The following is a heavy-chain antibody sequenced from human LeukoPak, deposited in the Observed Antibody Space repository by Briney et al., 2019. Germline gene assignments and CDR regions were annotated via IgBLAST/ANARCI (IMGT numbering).Heavy chain of an antibody. D-gene: IGHD5-18*01. CDR2: IIPIFGTA. Sequence: ASVKVSCKASGGTFSSYAISWVRQAPGQGLEWMGGIIPIFGTANYAQKFQGRVTITTDESTSTAYMELSSLRSEDTAVYYCARDFEPDTAMVHAFDIWSQGTMVTVSS. CDR1: GGTFSSYA. CDR3: ARDFEPDTAMVHAFDI. V-gene: IGHV1-69*05. J-gene: IGHJ3*02.